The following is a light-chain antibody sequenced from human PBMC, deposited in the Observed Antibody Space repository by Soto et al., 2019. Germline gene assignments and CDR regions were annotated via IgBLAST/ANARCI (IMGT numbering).Light chain of an antibody. CDR2: AAS. CDR1: QSISSY. Sequence: DIQLTQSPSSLSASVGDRGTLTCRASQSISSYLNWYQQKPGKAPKLLIYAASSLQSGVPSRFSGSGSGTDFTLTISSLQPEDFATYYCQQSYSTPRTFGQGTKVDI. CDR3: QQSYSTPRT. J-gene: IGKJ1*01. V-gene: IGKV1-39*01.